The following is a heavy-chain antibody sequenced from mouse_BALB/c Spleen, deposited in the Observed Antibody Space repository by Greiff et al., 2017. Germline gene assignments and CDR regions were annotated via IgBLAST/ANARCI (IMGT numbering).Heavy chain of an antibody. Sequence: QVQLQQSGAELVRPGSSVKISCKASGYAFSSYWMNWVKQRPGQGLEWIGQIYPGDGDTNYNGKFKGKATLTADKSSSTAYMQLSSLTSEDSAVYFCAREYYYGSTYFDYWGQGTTLTVSS. J-gene: IGHJ2*01. CDR1: GYAFSSYW. CDR2: IYPGDGDT. CDR3: AREYYYGSTYFDY. D-gene: IGHD1-1*01. V-gene: IGHV1-80*01.